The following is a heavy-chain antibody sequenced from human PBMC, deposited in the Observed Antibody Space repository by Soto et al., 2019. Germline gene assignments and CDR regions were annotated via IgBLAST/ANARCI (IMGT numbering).Heavy chain of an antibody. CDR3: VKPKEHFYDSSPGET. V-gene: IGHV3-30*18. CDR1: GFTFSNYG. D-gene: IGHD3-22*01. Sequence: GGSLRLSCAASGFTFSNYGMHWVRQAPGKGLEWVAIISFDGNNKYYTDSVKGRFTISRDNSKNMVFLQMNSLRPEDTAVYYCVKPKEHFYDSSPGETWGQGTPVTVSS. CDR2: ISFDGNNK. J-gene: IGHJ5*02.